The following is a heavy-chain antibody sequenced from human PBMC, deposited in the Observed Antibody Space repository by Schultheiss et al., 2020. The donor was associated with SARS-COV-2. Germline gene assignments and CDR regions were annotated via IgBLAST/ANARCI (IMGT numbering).Heavy chain of an antibody. Sequence: GGSLRLSCAASGFTFSSYAMSWVRQAPGKGLEWVSAISGSGGSTYYADSVKGRFTISRDNSKNTLYLQMNSLRAEDTAVYYCARDQTVVPAAMGCLDYWGQGTLVTVSS. D-gene: IGHD2-2*01. CDR3: ARDQTVVPAAMGCLDY. CDR1: GFTFSSYA. CDR2: ISGSGGST. V-gene: IGHV3-23*01. J-gene: IGHJ4*01.